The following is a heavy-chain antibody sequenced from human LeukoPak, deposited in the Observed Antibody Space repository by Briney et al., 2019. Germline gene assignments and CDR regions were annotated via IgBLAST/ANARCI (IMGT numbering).Heavy chain of an antibody. V-gene: IGHV3-23*01. D-gene: IGHD3-10*01. CDR1: GFTFSDYY. J-gene: IGHJ4*02. Sequence: PGGSLRLSCAASGFTFSDYYMSWIRQAPGKGLEWVSAISGSGGSTYYADSVKGRFTISRDNSKNTLYLQMNSLRAEDTAVYYCAKQVLGSRSYYFDYWGQGTLVTVSS. CDR3: AKQVLGSRSYYFDY. CDR2: ISGSGGST.